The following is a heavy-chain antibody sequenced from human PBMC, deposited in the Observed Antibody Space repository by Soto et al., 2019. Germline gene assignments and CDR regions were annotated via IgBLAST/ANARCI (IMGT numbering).Heavy chain of an antibody. Sequence: QVQLVESGGGVVQPGRSLRLSCAASGFTFSSYGMHWVRQAPGKGLEWVAVIWDDGSNKYYADSVKGRFTISRDNSKNTLYLQMNSLRAEDTAVYYCARDKGVYARLLWFGESPRPGVDYWGQGTLVTVSS. CDR3: ARDKGVYARLLWFGESPRPGVDY. CDR1: GFTFSSYG. J-gene: IGHJ4*02. V-gene: IGHV3-33*01. CDR2: IWDDGSNK. D-gene: IGHD3-10*01.